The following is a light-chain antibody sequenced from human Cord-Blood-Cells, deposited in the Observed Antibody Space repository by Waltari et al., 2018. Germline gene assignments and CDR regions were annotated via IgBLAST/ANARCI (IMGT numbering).Light chain of an antibody. CDR1: SSAVCGYKS. J-gene: IGLJ3*02. Sequence: PARAVPAYMAGSPVELSTIPCTRNSSAVCGYKSVSWYQQHPGKAPKLMIYEVSNRPSGVSNRFSGSKSGNTASLTISGLQAEDEGDYYCSSYTSSSTRVFGGGTKLTVL. CDR2: EVS. V-gene: IGLV2-14*01. CDR3: SSYTSSSTRV.